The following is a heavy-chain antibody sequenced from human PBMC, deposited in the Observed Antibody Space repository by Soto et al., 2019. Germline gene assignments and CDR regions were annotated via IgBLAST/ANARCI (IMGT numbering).Heavy chain of an antibody. CDR2: TRDRSRSYTM. CDR3: VRVRGDGWYHPDY. D-gene: IGHD6-19*01. Sequence: GGSLRLSCAASGFTLNDHYIDWVRQAPGKGLEWVGRTRDRSRSYTMEYAASVKGRFTISRDASKDSLYLQMNSLKTEDTAVYYCVRVRGDGWYHPDYWGQGALVTVSS. CDR1: GFTLNDHY. J-gene: IGHJ4*02. V-gene: IGHV3-72*01.